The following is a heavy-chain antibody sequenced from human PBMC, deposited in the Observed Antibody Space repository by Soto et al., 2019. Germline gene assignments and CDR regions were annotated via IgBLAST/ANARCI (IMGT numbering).Heavy chain of an antibody. CDR2: IYYSGTT. CDR1: GGSISSGGYY. V-gene: IGHV4-31*03. Sequence: SETLSLTCTVSGGSISSGGYYWSWFRQHPGKGLEWIGYIYYSGTTYYDPSLKSRLTISVDTSKNQFSLRLSSVTAADTAVYYCAREPSIWGQGTLVTVSS. CDR3: AREPSI. J-gene: IGHJ4*02.